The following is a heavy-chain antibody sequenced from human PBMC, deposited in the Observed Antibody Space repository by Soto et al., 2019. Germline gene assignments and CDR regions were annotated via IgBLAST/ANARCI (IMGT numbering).Heavy chain of an antibody. J-gene: IGHJ4*01. Sequence: PGGSLRLSCLVSGFTVNTNYMYWVRQAPGRGLEWVSAMYSGGAIHYADSVKGRFTISRDTSENTLYLRMDKLRVEDSAVYFCVSRIPSWVFDYWGQGTLVTVSS. D-gene: IGHD3-16*01. CDR2: MYSGGAI. V-gene: IGHV3-53*05. CDR3: VSRIPSWVFDY. CDR1: GFTVNTNY.